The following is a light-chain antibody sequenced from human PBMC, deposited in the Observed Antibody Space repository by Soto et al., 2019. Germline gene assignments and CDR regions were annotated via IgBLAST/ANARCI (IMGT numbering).Light chain of an antibody. Sequence: DIQMTQSPSSLSASVGDRVTITCRASQGISNYLAWYQQKPGKAPKLLIYGASTLQSGVPSRFSGSGSGAGFTLTISVLQPEDVATYYCQKYDGAPWTFGKGTKVDIK. CDR3: QKYDGAPWT. V-gene: IGKV1-27*01. CDR2: GAS. J-gene: IGKJ1*01. CDR1: QGISNY.